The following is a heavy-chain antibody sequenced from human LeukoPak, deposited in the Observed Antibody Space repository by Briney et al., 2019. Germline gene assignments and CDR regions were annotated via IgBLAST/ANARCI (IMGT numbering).Heavy chain of an antibody. Sequence: SETLSLTCTASGGSINNNDYYWGWVRQSPGMGLEWIGSIYYSGYTYFNSSLKSRVTIAVDTSKNQFSLKLSSVTAADTAVYYCARDSSTSYHFDFWGQGTLVTVSS. CDR3: ARDSSTSYHFDF. V-gene: IGHV4-39*02. CDR2: IYYSGYT. D-gene: IGHD2-2*01. J-gene: IGHJ4*02. CDR1: GGSINNNDYY.